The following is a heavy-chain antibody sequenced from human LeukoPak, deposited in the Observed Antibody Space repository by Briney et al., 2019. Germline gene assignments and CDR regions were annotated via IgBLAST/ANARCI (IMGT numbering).Heavy chain of an antibody. CDR1: GGSISSYY. V-gene: IGHV4-59*01. D-gene: IGHD3-10*01. CDR3: ARRGAGHYYNYGMDV. J-gene: IGHJ6*02. Sequence: SSETLSLTCTVSGGSISSYYWSWIRQPPGKGLEWIGFIYYSGSTNYNTSLKSRVTISVDTSKNQFSLKLSSVTAGDTAVYYCARRGAGHYYNYGMDVWGQGTTVTVSS. CDR2: IYYSGST.